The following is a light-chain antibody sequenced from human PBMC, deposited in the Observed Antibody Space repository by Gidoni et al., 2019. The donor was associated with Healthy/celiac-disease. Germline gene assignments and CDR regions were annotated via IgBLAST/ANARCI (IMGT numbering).Light chain of an antibody. CDR3: QAWDSSTHVV. CDR2: QDS. CDR1: KLGDKY. V-gene: IGLV3-1*01. Sequence: SSDLTQPPSVSVSPGQTASITCSGAKLGDKYACWYQQKPGQSPVLVIYQDSKRHSGIPERFSGSNSGNTATLTISGTQAMDEADYYCQAWDSSTHVVFGGGTKLTVL. J-gene: IGLJ2*01.